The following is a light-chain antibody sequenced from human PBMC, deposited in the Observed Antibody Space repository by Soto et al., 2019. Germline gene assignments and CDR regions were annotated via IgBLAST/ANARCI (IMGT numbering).Light chain of an antibody. CDR3: SSYTSSSLYV. CDR2: DVS. Sequence: QSVLTQPSSLSGFPWQSVTISCTGTSSAVGGYNYVSRYQQHPGKAPKLMIYDVSNRPSGVSNRFSGSKSGNTASLTISGLQAEDEADYYCSSYTSSSLYVFGTGTKVTVL. CDR1: SSAVGGYNY. V-gene: IGLV2-14*01. J-gene: IGLJ1*01.